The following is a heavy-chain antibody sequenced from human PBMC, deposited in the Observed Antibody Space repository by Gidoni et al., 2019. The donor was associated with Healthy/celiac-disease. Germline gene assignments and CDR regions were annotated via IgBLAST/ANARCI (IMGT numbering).Heavy chain of an antibody. Sequence: QVQLVQSGAEVKKPGASVKVSCKASGYTFTSYGIRWVRQAPGQGLEWMGWISAYNGNTNYAQKLKGRVTMTADTSTSTAYMELRSLRSDDTAVYYCARVALPNIVVVPAARSYYYMDVWGKGTTVTVSS. CDR3: ARVALPNIVVVPAARSYYYMDV. J-gene: IGHJ6*03. CDR1: GYTFTSYG. V-gene: IGHV1-18*01. D-gene: IGHD2-2*01. CDR2: ISAYNGNT.